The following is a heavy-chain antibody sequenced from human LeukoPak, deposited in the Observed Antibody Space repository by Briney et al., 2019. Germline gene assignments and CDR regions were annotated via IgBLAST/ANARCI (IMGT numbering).Heavy chain of an antibody. V-gene: IGHV4-39*01. D-gene: IGHD2-15*01. Sequence: WETLSLTCSVSGGSISSSSHYWGWIRQPPGKRLGWVGTIYHDGSSYYNPSLKSRVTISVDTSKNQLSLKLTSVTAADTAVYYCARPVVVADFKADFYYGMDVWGQGTTVTVSS. CDR1: GGSISSSSHY. CDR3: ARPVVVADFKADFYYGMDV. CDR2: IYHDGSS. J-gene: IGHJ6*02.